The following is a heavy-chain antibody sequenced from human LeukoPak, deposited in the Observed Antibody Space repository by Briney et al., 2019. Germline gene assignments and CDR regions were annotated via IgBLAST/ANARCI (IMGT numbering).Heavy chain of an antibody. D-gene: IGHD1-1*01. Sequence: PGGSLRLSCAASGFTFSSYSMNWVRQAPGKGLEWVSYISSSSSTTYYADSVKGRFTISRDNSKNTLYLQMNSLRAEDTAVYYCAKGANWNDPHDAFDIWGQGTMVTVSS. CDR1: GFTFSSYS. J-gene: IGHJ3*02. CDR3: AKGANWNDPHDAFDI. V-gene: IGHV3-48*01. CDR2: ISSSSSTT.